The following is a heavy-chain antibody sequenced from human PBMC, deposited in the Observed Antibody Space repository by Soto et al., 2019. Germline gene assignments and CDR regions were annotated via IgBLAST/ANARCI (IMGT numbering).Heavy chain of an antibody. J-gene: IGHJ6*03. Sequence: QVQLQQWGAGLLKPSETLSLTCAVYGGSFSGYYWSWIRQPPGKGLEWIGEINHSGSTNYNPSLKSRVTISVYTSMIQFSLTLSSVTAGDTAVYYCARGRGGDRRIAYYCYYMDVWGKGTTVTVSS. V-gene: IGHV4-34*01. D-gene: IGHD4-17*01. CDR3: ARGRGGDRRIAYYCYYMDV. CDR1: GGSFSGYY. CDR2: INHSGST.